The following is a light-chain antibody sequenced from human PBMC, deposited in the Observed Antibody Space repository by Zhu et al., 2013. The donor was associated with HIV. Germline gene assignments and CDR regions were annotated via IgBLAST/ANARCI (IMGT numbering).Light chain of an antibody. CDR2: DDS. V-gene: IGLV3-1*01. J-gene: IGLJ2*01. Sequence: SYELTQPSSLSVSPGQTASITCSGDLLTKNYARWFQQKPGQAPVLVVYDDSDRPSGIPERFSGSNSGNTATLTISGTQAMDEADYYCQAWDSRTAVFGGGTKLTVL. CDR1: LLTKNY. CDR3: QAWDSRTAV.